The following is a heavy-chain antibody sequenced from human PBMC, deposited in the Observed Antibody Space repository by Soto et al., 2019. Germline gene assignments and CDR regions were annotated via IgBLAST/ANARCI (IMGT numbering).Heavy chain of an antibody. CDR3: ARENSRISPRLFQH. Sequence: GGSLRLSCVASGFIFSDYAMHWARQAPGKGLEWVALISPAGTNQYYADSAKGRFTISRDKSKNTLYLQMNSLRPEDTGLYYCARENSRISPRLFQHWGQGTLVTVSS. CDR1: GFIFSDYA. J-gene: IGHJ1*01. CDR2: ISPAGTNQ. V-gene: IGHV3-30-3*01. D-gene: IGHD6-6*01.